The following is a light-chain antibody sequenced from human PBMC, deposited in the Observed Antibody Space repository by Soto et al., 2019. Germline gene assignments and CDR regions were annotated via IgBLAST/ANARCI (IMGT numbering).Light chain of an antibody. CDR1: QTISTY. V-gene: IGKV1-39*01. Sequence: DIQMTQSPSSLSASVGDRVTITCRASQTISTYLNWYQQKPGKAPNLLIYAASNLQSGVPSRFSGSASGTEFTLTISSLQPEDFATYYCQQSYTLPRTFGQGTKVEIK. CDR2: AAS. J-gene: IGKJ1*01. CDR3: QQSYTLPRT.